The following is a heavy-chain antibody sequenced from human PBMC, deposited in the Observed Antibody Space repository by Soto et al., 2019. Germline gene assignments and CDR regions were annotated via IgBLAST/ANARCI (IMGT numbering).Heavy chain of an antibody. CDR1: GGSFSGYY. V-gene: IGHV4-34*01. Sequence: QVQLQQWGAGLLKPSETLSLTCAVYGGSFSGYYWSWIRQPPGKGLEWIGEINHSGSTNYNPSLKSRVTISVDTSKNQFSLKLSSVTAADTAVYYCARQMTTVVTRNYYYYGMDVWGQGTTVTVSS. D-gene: IGHD4-17*01. J-gene: IGHJ6*02. CDR3: ARQMTTVVTRNYYYYGMDV. CDR2: INHSGST.